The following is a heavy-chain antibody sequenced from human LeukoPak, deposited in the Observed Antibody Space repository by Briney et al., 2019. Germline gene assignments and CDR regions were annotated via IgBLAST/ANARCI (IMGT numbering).Heavy chain of an antibody. J-gene: IGHJ3*02. CDR2: IFHSGSI. CDR3: ARIGPKPVYEDDVFDI. Sequence: SETLSLTCAVSGGSISSRSWWGWVRPPPGEGREWIAEIFHSGSITYNPSLMSRVTISIDKSRNQFSLNLTSVTAADTGVYYCARIGPKPVYEDDVFDIWGHGIMVTVSS. D-gene: IGHD1-14*01. V-gene: IGHV4/OR15-8*02. CDR1: GGSISSRSW.